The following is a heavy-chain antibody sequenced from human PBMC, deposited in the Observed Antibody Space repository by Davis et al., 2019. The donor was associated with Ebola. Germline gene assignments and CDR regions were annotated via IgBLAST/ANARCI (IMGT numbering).Heavy chain of an antibody. V-gene: IGHV3-48*01. CDR3: ARKTEFDY. J-gene: IGHJ4*02. CDR1: GFTFTNGW. CDR2: IVSSGSTI. D-gene: IGHD2-21*02. Sequence: GESLKISCAASGFTFTNGWMNWVRQAPGKGLEWVSYIVSSGSTIYYADSVKGRFTISRDNSKNTLYLQMNSLRAEDTAVYYCARKTEFDYWGQGTLVTVSS.